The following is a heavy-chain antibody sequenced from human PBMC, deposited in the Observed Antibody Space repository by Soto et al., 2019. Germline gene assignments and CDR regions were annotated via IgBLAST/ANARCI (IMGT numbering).Heavy chain of an antibody. CDR1: GYTFDTYG. Sequence: QVQLVQSGAEVKKPGASVKVSCKPSGYTFDTYGINWVRQAPGQGLEWMGGINTNNGNTYYAQKFQGRVTMTRDTSTTPVYLELRSLLSDDTAVYYCERKGCTGDCYLFDYWGQGTLVTVSS. J-gene: IGHJ4*02. CDR3: ERKGCTGDCYLFDY. D-gene: IGHD2-21*02. V-gene: IGHV1-18*04. CDR2: INTNNGNT.